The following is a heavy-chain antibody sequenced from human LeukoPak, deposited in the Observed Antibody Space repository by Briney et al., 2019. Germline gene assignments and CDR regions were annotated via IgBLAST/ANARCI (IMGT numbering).Heavy chain of an antibody. D-gene: IGHD3-22*01. CDR1: GYSISSGYY. J-gene: IGHJ5*02. CDR2: IYHSGST. CDR3: ARAPSWGYDSSGYYYDWFDP. V-gene: IGHV4-38-2*02. Sequence: SETLSLTCTVSGYSISSGYYWGWIRQPPGKGLEWIGCIYHSGSTYYNPSLKSRVTISVDTSKNQFSLKLSSVTAADTAVYYCARAPSWGYDSSGYYYDWFDPWGQGTLVTVSS.